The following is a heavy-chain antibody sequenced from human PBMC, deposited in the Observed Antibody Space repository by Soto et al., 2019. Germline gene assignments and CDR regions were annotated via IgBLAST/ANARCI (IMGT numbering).Heavy chain of an antibody. Sequence: SVKVSCKASGGTFSSYAISWVRQAPGQGLEWMGGIIPIFGTANYAQKFQGRVTITADESTSTAYMELSSLRSEDTAVYYCARDGAYYYGSGSYYNEAWFDPWGQGTLVTVSS. CDR2: IIPIFGTA. V-gene: IGHV1-69*13. D-gene: IGHD3-10*01. CDR3: ARDGAYYYGSGSYYNEAWFDP. CDR1: GGTFSSYA. J-gene: IGHJ5*02.